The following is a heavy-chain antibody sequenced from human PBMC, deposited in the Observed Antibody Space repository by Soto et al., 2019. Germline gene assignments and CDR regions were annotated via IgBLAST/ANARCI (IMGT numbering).Heavy chain of an antibody. CDR3: ARGGSYSPTTCDY. CDR1: GFTFSSYG. J-gene: IGHJ4*02. Sequence: GGSLRLSCAASGFTFSSYGMHWARQAPGKGLEWVAVISYDGSNKYYADSVKGRFTISRDNAKNSLYLQMNSLRAEDTAVYYCARGGSYSPTTCDYWAQGTLVTVPS. D-gene: IGHD1-26*01. CDR2: ISYDGSNK. V-gene: IGHV3-30*03.